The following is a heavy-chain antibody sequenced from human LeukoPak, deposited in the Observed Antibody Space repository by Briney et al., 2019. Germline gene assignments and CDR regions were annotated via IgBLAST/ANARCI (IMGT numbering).Heavy chain of an antibody. V-gene: IGHV4-34*01. CDR2: INHSGST. CDR3: ARAYYYGSGRPSPYDAFDI. D-gene: IGHD3-10*01. CDR1: GGSFSGYY. J-gene: IGHJ3*02. Sequence: SETLSLTCAVYGGSFSGYYWSWLRQPPGKGLEWIGEINHSGSTNYNPSLKSRVTISVDTSKNQFSLKLSSVTAADTAVYYCARAYYYGSGRPSPYDAFDIWGQGTMVTVSS.